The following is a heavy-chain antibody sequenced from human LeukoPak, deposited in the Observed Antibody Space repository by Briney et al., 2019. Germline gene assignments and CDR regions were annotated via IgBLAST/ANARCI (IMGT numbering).Heavy chain of an antibody. J-gene: IGHJ3*02. V-gene: IGHV3-21*01. Sequence: PGGSLRLSCAASGFTFSSYSMNWVRQAPGKGLEWVSSISSSSSYIYYADSVKGRFTISRDNAKNSLYLQMNSLRAEDTAVYYCARDLYNWNDVGGAFDIWGQGTMVTVSS. CDR1: GFTFSSYS. D-gene: IGHD1-1*01. CDR2: ISSSSSYI. CDR3: ARDLYNWNDVGGAFDI.